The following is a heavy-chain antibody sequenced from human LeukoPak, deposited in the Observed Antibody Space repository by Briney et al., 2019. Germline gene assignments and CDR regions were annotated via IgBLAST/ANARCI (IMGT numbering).Heavy chain of an antibody. CDR1: GGSISSYY. Sequence: SETLSLTCTVSGGSISSYYWSWIRQPPGKGLEWIGYIYYSGSTNYNPSLESRVTISVDTSKNQFSLKLSSVTAADTAVYYCARCRDGYNYDFDYWGQGTLVTVSS. CDR3: ARCRDGYNYDFDY. D-gene: IGHD5-24*01. CDR2: IYYSGST. V-gene: IGHV4-59*08. J-gene: IGHJ4*02.